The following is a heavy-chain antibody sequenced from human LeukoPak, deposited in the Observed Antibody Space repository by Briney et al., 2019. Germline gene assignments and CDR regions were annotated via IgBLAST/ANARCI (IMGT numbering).Heavy chain of an antibody. D-gene: IGHD6-13*01. CDR3: ARASLIAAAGVDY. Sequence: SETLSLTCAVYGGSFSGYYWSWIRQPPGKGLEWIGEINHSGSTNYNPSLKSLVTISVDTSKNQFSLKLSSVTAADTAVYYCARASLIAAAGVDYWGQGTLVTVSS. V-gene: IGHV4-34*01. CDR2: INHSGST. CDR1: GGSFSGYY. J-gene: IGHJ4*02.